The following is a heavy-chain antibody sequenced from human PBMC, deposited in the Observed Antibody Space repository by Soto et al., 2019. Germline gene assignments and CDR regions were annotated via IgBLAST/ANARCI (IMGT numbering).Heavy chain of an antibody. J-gene: IGHJ4*02. CDR2: ISTYNGDT. CDR3: ARTEGRSTRGDY. V-gene: IGHV1-18*01. D-gene: IGHD2-8*01. CDR1: GYSFTTYG. Sequence: QVQLVQSGAEVKKPGASVRVSCKASGYSFTTYGVTWVRQAPGQGLEWMGWISTYNGDTRVAQQHQGRVTLTTDTATNAGHMEVRSLRSDDTAIYYCARTEGRSTRGDYWGQGTLVTVSS.